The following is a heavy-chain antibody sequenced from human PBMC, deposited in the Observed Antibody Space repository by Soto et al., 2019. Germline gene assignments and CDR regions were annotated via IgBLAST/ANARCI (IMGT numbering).Heavy chain of an antibody. CDR2: IYYSGST. CDR3: ARGLGYCTNGVCYTTPGYYYYYMDV. V-gene: IGHV4-59*01. CDR1: GGSISSYY. J-gene: IGHJ6*03. Sequence: PSEALSLTCTVSGGSISSYYWSWIRQPPGKGLEWIGYIYYSGSTNYNPSLKSRVTISVDTSKNQFSLKLSSVTAADTAVYYCARGLGYCTNGVCYTTPGYYYYYMDVWGKGTTVTVSS. D-gene: IGHD2-8*01.